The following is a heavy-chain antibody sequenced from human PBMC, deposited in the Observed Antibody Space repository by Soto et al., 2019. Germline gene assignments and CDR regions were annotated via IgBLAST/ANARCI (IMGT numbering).Heavy chain of an antibody. CDR2: INPSDGNR. J-gene: IGHJ4*02. CDR3: ARDRLRGYDSSGFYT. V-gene: IGHV1-18*01. D-gene: IGHD3-22*01. Sequence: RRWLRQETGQGLEWMGWINPSDGNRNFAQKFEDRVTMTTATSTNTVFLELRSLKSDDTAIYYCARDRLRGYDSSGFYTRGQAPMVTVSS.